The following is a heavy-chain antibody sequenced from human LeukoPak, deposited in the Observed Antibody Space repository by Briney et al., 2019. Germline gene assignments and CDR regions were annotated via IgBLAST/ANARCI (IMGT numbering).Heavy chain of an antibody. CDR1: GYTFTSYY. D-gene: IGHD3-22*01. CDR2: INPSGGST. CDR3: AIEVVHYYDSSGASDY. Sequence: ASVKVSCKASGYTFTSYYMHWVRQAPGQGLEWMGIINPSGGSTSYAQKFQGRVTMTRDTSTSTVYMELSSLRSEDTAVYYCAIEVVHYYDSSGASDYWGQGTLVTVSS. J-gene: IGHJ4*02. V-gene: IGHV1-46*01.